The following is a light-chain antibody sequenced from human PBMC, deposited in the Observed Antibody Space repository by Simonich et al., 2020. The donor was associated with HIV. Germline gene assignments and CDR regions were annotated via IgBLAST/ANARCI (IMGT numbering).Light chain of an antibody. Sequence: EIVMTQSPATLSVSPGERATLSCRASQSVSSNLAWYQQKPGQPPKLLIYWASTRESGVPDRFSGSGSGTDFTLTISSLQAEDVAVYYCQQSYNTPYTFGQGTKLEIK. CDR1: QSVSSN. CDR2: WAS. CDR3: QQSYNTPYT. V-gene: IGKV3-15*01. J-gene: IGKJ2*01.